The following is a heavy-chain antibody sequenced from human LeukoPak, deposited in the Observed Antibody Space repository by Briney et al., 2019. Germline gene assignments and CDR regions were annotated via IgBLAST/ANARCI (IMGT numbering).Heavy chain of an antibody. CDR3: ARSTPVTYNFDY. V-gene: IGHV4-30-2*01. J-gene: IGHJ4*02. CDR2: MYHSGST. D-gene: IGHD4-17*01. Sequence: SETLSLTCAVSGGSISSDGYSWRWIRQPPGKGLEWIGYMYHSGSTYYNPPLKSRVTMSVDRSKNQFSLKLTSVTAADTAVYYCARSTPVTYNFDYWGQGTLVTVSS. CDR1: GGSISSDGYS.